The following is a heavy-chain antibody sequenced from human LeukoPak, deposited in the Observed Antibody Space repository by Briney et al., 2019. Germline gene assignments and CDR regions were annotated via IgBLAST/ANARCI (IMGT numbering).Heavy chain of an antibody. CDR1: GFTFSSYA. CDR2: IRYDGGNA. D-gene: IGHD1-7*01. Sequence: GGSLRLSCAASGFTFSSYAMTWVRQAPGKGLEWVAFIRYDGGNAYYADSVKGRFTISRDNSQKKMYLQMNSLRTEDTAVYYCARVKGVTGTIYAFDIWGQGTMVTVSS. V-gene: IGHV3-30*02. J-gene: IGHJ3*02. CDR3: ARVKGVTGTIYAFDI.